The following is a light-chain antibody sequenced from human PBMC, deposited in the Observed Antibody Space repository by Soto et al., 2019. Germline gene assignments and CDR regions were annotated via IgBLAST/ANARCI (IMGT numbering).Light chain of an antibody. Sequence: QSALTQPASVSGSPGQSITISCTGTSCDIGGYNYVSCYQHHPGKAPKLIIYDVSNRPSGVSIRFSGAKSDNTASLTISGLQPEDEADYHCCAYTTSSPRQIVFGTGTKLTVL. CDR3: CAYTTSSPRQIV. CDR1: SCDIGGYNY. V-gene: IGLV2-14*03. J-gene: IGLJ1*01. CDR2: DVS.